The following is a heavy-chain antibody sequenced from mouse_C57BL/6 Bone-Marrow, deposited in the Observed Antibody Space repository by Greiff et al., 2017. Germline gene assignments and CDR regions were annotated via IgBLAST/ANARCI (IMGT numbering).Heavy chain of an antibody. CDR3: ARWSSGLYYYAMDY. V-gene: IGHV1-52*01. Sequence: QVQLQQPGAELVRPGSSVKLSCKASGYTFTSYWMHWVKQRPIQGLEWIGNIDPSDSETHYNQKFKDKATLTVDKSSSTAYMQLSSLTSEDSAVYYCARWSSGLYYYAMDYWGQGTSVTVAS. D-gene: IGHD3-2*02. CDR1: GYTFTSYW. J-gene: IGHJ4*01. CDR2: IDPSDSET.